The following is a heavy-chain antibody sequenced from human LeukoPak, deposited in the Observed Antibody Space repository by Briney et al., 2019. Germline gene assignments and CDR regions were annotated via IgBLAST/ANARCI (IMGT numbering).Heavy chain of an antibody. J-gene: IGHJ4*02. Sequence: PSETLSLTCAVSGGSISTYYWSWIRQPPGRGLEWIGSIHYSGSTSYNSSLKSRVTISVDTSKNQFSLKLSSVTPADTAVYYCARQVYSSGWSYYFEYWGQGTLVTVSS. V-gene: IGHV4-59*01. CDR1: GGSISTYY. D-gene: IGHD6-13*01. CDR2: IHYSGST. CDR3: ARQVYSSGWSYYFEY.